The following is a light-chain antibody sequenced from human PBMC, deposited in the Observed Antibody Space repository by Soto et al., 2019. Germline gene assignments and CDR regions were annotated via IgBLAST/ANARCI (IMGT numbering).Light chain of an antibody. CDR1: SSDVGGYNY. V-gene: IGLV2-8*01. CDR3: SSYGGRNNLV. J-gene: IGLJ2*01. Sequence: QSALTQPPSASGSPGQSVTISCTGTSSDVGGYNYVSWYQQHPGKATKLMIYEVSKRPSGVPDLFSGYKSGNTASLTVSGLQAEDEADYYCSSYGGRNNLVFGGGTKLTVL. CDR2: EVS.